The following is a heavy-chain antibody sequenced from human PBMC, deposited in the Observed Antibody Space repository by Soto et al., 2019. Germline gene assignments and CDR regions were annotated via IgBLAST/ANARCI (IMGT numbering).Heavy chain of an antibody. Sequence: QVQLQESGPGLVKPSETLSLTCTVSVSGGSVSTGVHYWSWIRQPPGKGLEWIGYIYYSGSTNHNPSLTSRVTISVDPSKNQFSLKLTSVTAADTAVYYCARGYYTSWYWFDRWGRGTLVTVSS. CDR3: ARGYYTSWYWFDR. D-gene: IGHD6-13*01. CDR2: IYYSGST. J-gene: IGHJ2*01. V-gene: IGHV4-61*08. CDR1: GGSVSTGVHY.